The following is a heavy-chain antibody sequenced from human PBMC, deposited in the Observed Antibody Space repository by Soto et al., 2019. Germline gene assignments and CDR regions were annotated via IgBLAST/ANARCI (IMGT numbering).Heavy chain of an antibody. D-gene: IGHD6-19*01. CDR3: ARGVVAGITQAPVDY. Sequence: VASVKVSCKASGYTFTSYGISWVRQAPGQGLEWMGWISAYNGNTNYAQKLQGRVTMTTDTSTSTAYMELRSLRSDDTAVYYCARGVVAGITQAPVDYWGQGTLVTVSS. V-gene: IGHV1-18*01. J-gene: IGHJ4*02. CDR1: GYTFTSYG. CDR2: ISAYNGNT.